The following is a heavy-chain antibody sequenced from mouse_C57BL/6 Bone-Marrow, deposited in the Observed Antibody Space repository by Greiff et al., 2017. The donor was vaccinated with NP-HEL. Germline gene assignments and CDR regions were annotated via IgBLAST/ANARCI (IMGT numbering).Heavy chain of an antibody. Sequence: VQLQESGAELVRPGTSVKMSCKASGYTFTNYWIGWAKQRPGHGLEWIGDIYPGGGYTNYNEKFKGKATLTADKSSSTAYMQFSSRTSEDAAIYYCERIVIYYGSSYRWYFDVWGTGTTVTVSS. CDR2: IYPGGGYT. CDR1: GYTFTNYW. CDR3: ERIVIYYGSSYRWYFDV. V-gene: IGHV1-63*01. J-gene: IGHJ1*03. D-gene: IGHD1-1*01.